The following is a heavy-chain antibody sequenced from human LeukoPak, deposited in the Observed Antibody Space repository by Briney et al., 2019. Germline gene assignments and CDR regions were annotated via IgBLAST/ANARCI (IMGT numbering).Heavy chain of an antibody. CDR3: ARDMAGGGSSWYFYYFDY. D-gene: IGHD6-13*01. J-gene: IGHJ4*02. CDR1: GFTFSSYS. CDR2: ISSSSSYI. Sequence: GGSLRLSCAASGFTFSSYSMNWVHQAPGKGLEWVSSISSSSSYIYYADSVKGRFTISRDNAKNSLYLQMNSLRAEDTAVYYCARDMAGGGSSWYFYYFDYWGQGTLVTVSS. V-gene: IGHV3-21*01.